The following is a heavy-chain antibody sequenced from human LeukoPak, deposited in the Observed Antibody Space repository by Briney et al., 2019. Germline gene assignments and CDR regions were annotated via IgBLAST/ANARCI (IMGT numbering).Heavy chain of an antibody. Sequence: RGGSLRLACAASGFTFSDYWMHWVRQAPGKGPVWVSRINSDGTTINYADSVKGRFSISRDNAKNTLYLQMNSLRAEDMAVYYCAREEITVTDAFDIWGQGTMVTVSS. CDR2: INSDGTTI. D-gene: IGHD4-17*01. CDR3: AREEITVTDAFDI. CDR1: GFTFSDYW. J-gene: IGHJ3*02. V-gene: IGHV3-74*01.